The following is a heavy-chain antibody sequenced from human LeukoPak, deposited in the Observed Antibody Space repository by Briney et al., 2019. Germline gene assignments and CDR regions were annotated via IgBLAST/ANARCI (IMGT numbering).Heavy chain of an antibody. CDR2: ISGSGDRT. D-gene: IGHD3-3*01. V-gene: IGHV3-23*01. CDR1: GFTFSNSA. J-gene: IGHJ6*04. CDR3: ARDRDFWSVSLPAV. Sequence: GGSLRLSCAASGFTFSNSAMSWVRQAPGKGLEWVSTISGSGDRTYYADSVKGRFTISRDNSKNTLFLHMNSLRAEDTAVYYCARDRDFWSVSLPAVWGKGTTVTVSS.